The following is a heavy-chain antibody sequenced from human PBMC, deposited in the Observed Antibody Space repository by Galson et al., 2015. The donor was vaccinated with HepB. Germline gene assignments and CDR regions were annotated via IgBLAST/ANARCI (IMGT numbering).Heavy chain of an antibody. Sequence: SLRLSCAASGFTFSSYSMNWVRQAPGKGLEWVSSISSSRYIYYEDSVKGRFTISRENAKNTLYLQMNSLRAEDTAMYYCARLDAYWGQGTLVTVSS. V-gene: IGHV3-21*04. CDR1: GFTFSSYS. CDR3: ARLDAY. D-gene: IGHD5-24*01. CDR2: ISSSRYI. J-gene: IGHJ4*02.